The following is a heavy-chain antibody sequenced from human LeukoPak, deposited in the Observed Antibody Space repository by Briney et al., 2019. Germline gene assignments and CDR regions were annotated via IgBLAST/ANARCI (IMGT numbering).Heavy chain of an antibody. J-gene: IGHJ4*02. CDR2: IHYSGNN. CDR3: ARGYFDWLSFDY. Sequence: SETLSLTCTVSGGSISTYWWTWIRQPPGKGLEWLGYIHYSGNNNYNPSLKSRLTMSVDTSKNHFSLNLNSVTAADTAVYYCARGYFDWLSFDYWGQGTLVTVSS. D-gene: IGHD3-9*01. CDR1: GGSISTYW. V-gene: IGHV4-59*01.